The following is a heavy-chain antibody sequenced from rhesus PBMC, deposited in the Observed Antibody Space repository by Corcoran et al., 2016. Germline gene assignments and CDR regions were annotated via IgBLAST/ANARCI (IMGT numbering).Heavy chain of an antibody. Sequence: EVQLVESGGGLVQPGGSLRVSCAASGFIFSDSYMQWVRQVPGKGPEGVCFIMNKVKGGTAEYAASGKGRFTISRDDSKSIASLQMNSLKTDDTAVYYCVRDAGNYFDYWGQGVLVTVSS. V-gene: IGHV3-116*01. D-gene: IGHD4-35*01. CDR1: GFIFSDSY. J-gene: IGHJ4*01. CDR3: VRDAGNYFDY. CDR2: IMNKVKGGTA.